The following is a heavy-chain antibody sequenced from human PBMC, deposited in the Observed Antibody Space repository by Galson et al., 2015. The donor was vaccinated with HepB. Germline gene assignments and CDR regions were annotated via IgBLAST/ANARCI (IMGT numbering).Heavy chain of an antibody. V-gene: IGHV3-30*03. Sequence: SLRLSCAASGFTFSKFGMHWVRQAPGKGLEWVTVISSDGNKKYYGDAVRGRFTISRDNSKNTLYLQMNSLRVEDTALYYCARGLAIGYCTGTSCYAGYGMGVWGQGTSVTVSS. CDR1: GFTFSKFG. CDR3: ARGLAIGYCTGTSCYAGYGMGV. J-gene: IGHJ6*02. D-gene: IGHD2-2*03. CDR2: ISSDGNKK.